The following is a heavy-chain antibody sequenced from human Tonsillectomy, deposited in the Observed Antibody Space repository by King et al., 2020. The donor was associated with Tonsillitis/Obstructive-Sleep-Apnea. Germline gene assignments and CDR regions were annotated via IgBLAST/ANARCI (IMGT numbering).Heavy chain of an antibody. CDR3: GXXXXPXXIVVVXYYXXY. CDR1: GXTFXSXY. J-gene: IGHJ4*02. Sequence: VQLVESXXEVKXPXXSVXVSXKAXGXTFXSXYMHWVRQAPGQGLEWMGIINPSGGSTSYAQKFQGRVTMTRDTSTSTVYMELRSLRSEDTAVSYCGXXXXPXXIVVVXYYXXYWGXXTLVTV. D-gene: IGHD2-15*01. V-gene: IGHV1-46*01. CDR2: INPSGGST.